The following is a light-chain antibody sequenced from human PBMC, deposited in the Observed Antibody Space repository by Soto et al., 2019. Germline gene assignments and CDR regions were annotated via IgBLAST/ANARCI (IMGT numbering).Light chain of an antibody. J-gene: IGLJ2*01. V-gene: IGLV2-11*01. CDR2: DVS. CDR3: CSYAGSYSQVV. Sequence: QSALTQPRSVSGSPGQSVTISCTGTSSDVGGYNYVSWYQQHPGKAPKLMIYDVSKRPSGVPDRISGSKSGNTASLTISGLQAEDEADYYCCSYAGSYSQVVFGGGTKLTVL. CDR1: SSDVGGYNY.